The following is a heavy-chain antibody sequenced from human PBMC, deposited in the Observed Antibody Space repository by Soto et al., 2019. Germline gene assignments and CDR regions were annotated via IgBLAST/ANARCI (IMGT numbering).Heavy chain of an antibody. V-gene: IGHV4-39*01. CDR1: GCSISTCRSY. J-gene: IGHJ5*02. D-gene: IGHD2-21*01. CDR3: ARQPTTGDTDLWFDP. Sequence: SETLSLTFRVSGCSISTCRSYWAWLRQPPGKGLEWLANIFYSGSTFYNPSLASRVSVSVDTSKNEFSLKLRSVTAADTAVYYCARQPTTGDTDLWFDPWGQGTLVTVSS. CDR2: IFYSGST.